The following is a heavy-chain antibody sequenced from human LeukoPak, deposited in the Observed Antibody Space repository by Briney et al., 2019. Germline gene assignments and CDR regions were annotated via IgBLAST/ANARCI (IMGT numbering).Heavy chain of an antibody. CDR1: GGSISTNTYS. CDR2: IFYSGST. J-gene: IGHJ4*02. V-gene: IGHV4-39*07. CDR3: ARDNWGKDY. D-gene: IGHD7-27*01. Sequence: SGTLSLTCTVSGGSISTNTYSWGWIRQPPGKGLEWIGSIFYSGSTYYNPSLRTRVTISVDTSKNQFSLKLSSVTAADTAVYFCARDNWGKDYWGQGTLVTVSS.